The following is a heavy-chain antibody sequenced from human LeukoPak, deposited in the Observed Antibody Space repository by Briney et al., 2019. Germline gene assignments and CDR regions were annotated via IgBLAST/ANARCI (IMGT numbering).Heavy chain of an antibody. CDR1: GGTFSSYA. D-gene: IGHD6-19*01. V-gene: IGHV1-69*05. J-gene: IGHJ4*02. CDR3: ARVQDSLLGIAVAGIDPLFDY. Sequence: ASVKVSCKASGGTFSSYAISWVRQAPGQGLEWMGGIIPIFGTANYAQKLQGRVTMTTDTSTSTAYMELRSLRSDDTAVYYCARVQDSLLGIAVAGIDPLFDYWGQGTLVTVSS. CDR2: IIPIFGTA.